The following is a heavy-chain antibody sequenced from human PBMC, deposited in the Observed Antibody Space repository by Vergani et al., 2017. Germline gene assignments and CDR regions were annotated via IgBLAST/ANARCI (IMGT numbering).Heavy chain of an antibody. CDR2: ISWNSGSI. CDR1: GFTFDDYA. V-gene: IGHV3-9*01. J-gene: IGHJ4*02. CDR3: ARYVVWLDPPAALFDY. D-gene: IGHD6-19*01. Sequence: EVQLVESGGGLVQPGRSLRLSCAASGFTFDDYAMHWVRQAPGKGLEWVSGISWNSGSIGYADSVKGRFTISRDNAKNSLYLQMNSLRAEDTALYYCARYVVWLDPPAALFDYWGQGTLVTVSS.